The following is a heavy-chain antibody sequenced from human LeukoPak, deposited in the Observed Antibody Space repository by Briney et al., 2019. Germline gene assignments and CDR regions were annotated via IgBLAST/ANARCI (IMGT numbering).Heavy chain of an antibody. CDR3: ARAPRADDIFFES. V-gene: IGHV3-7*01. J-gene: IGHJ4*02. CDR1: GFTFSSYW. CDR2: IKGDGSVS. D-gene: IGHD3-9*01. Sequence: GGSLRLSCAASGFTFSSYWMSWVREAPGKELEWVANIKGDGSVSYYVDSVKGRFTISRDNAKNSMSLQMNSLRAEDTAVYYCARAPRADDIFFESWGQGTLATVSS.